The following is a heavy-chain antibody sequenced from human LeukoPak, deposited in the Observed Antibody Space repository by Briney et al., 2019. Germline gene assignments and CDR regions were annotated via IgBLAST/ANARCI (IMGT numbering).Heavy chain of an antibody. D-gene: IGHD3-22*01. CDR2: IYYSGGT. CDR1: GGSISSSSYY. J-gene: IGHJ4*02. Sequence: KTSETLSLTCTVYGGSISSSSYYWGWIRQPPGKGLEWVGSIYYSGGTYYNPSLKSRLTISVDTSKNQFSLRLSSVTAADTAVYYCARSYYYDSSGPVDYWGQGTLVTVSS. CDR3: ARSYYYDSSGPVDY. V-gene: IGHV4-39*07.